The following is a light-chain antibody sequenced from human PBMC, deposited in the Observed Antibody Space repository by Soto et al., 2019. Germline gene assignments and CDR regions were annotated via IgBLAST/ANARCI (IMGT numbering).Light chain of an antibody. CDR2: EAS. CDR3: QQYKNWPPIT. CDR1: QTINTY. Sequence: DIVMTQSPATLSVAPGERATLSCRASQTINTYPAWYQQKPGQAPRLLIYEASTRATGIPARFSGSGSGTEFTLSISSLQPEDFAVYYCQQYKNWPPITFGQGTRLEI. V-gene: IGKV3-15*01. J-gene: IGKJ5*01.